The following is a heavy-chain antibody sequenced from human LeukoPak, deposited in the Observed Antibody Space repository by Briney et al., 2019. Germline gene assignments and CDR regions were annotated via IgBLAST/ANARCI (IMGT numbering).Heavy chain of an antibody. CDR3: TTYSAFDV. J-gene: IGHJ3*01. CDR1: GFTFDDYV. D-gene: IGHD4-17*01. Sequence: GGSLRLSCEASGFTFDDYVMHWVRQAPGKGLEWVSLIRGDGGTTYYADSVKGRFTISRDNSKNSLYLQMNSLRTEDTALYYCTTYSAFDVWGQGTMVTVYS. V-gene: IGHV3-43*02. CDR2: IRGDGGTT.